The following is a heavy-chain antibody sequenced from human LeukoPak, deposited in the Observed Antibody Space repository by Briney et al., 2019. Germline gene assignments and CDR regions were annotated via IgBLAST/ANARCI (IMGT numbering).Heavy chain of an antibody. D-gene: IGHD3-22*01. CDR2: IGGSGDGT. CDR3: AKRYYYDTSGNPGGLDP. Sequence: GESLKISCAASGFTFSSYAMGWVRQAPGKGLEWVSTIGGSGDGTYYADSVKGRFTISRDNSRNTLSLQMNSLRAEDTAVYYCAKRYYYDTSGNPGGLDPWGQGTLVTVSS. V-gene: IGHV3-23*01. J-gene: IGHJ5*02. CDR1: GFTFSSYA.